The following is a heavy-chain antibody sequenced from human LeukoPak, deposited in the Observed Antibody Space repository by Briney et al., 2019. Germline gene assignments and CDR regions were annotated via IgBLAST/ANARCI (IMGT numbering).Heavy chain of an antibody. J-gene: IGHJ3*02. CDR1: GFTFSSYA. CDR3: ASVVVVTSLDAFDI. D-gene: IGHD2-21*02. Sequence: PGGSLRLSCAASGFTFSSYAMHWVRQAPGKGLEWVAVISYDGSNKYYADSVKGRFTISRDNSKNTLYLQMNSLRAEDTAVYYCASVVVVTSLDAFDIWGQGTMVTVSS. CDR2: ISYDGSNK. V-gene: IGHV3-30-3*01.